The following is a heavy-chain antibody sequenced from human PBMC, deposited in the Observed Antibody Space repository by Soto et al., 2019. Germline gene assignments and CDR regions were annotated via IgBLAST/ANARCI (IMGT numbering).Heavy chain of an antibody. Sequence: SVKVSCKASGVTFSSYAISWVRQAPGQGLEWMGGIIPIFGTANYAQKFQGRVTITADESTSTAYMELSSLRSEDTAVYYCARDQIGEARYYFDYWGQGTLVTVSS. J-gene: IGHJ4*02. CDR1: GVTFSSYA. CDR3: ARDQIGEARYYFDY. V-gene: IGHV1-69*13. CDR2: IIPIFGTA.